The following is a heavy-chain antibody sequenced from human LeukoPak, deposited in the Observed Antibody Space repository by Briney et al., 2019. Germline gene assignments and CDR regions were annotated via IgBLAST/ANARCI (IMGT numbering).Heavy chain of an antibody. CDR2: IYYSGST. V-gene: IGHV4-39*07. CDR3: ARDYGIAAADPFDY. D-gene: IGHD6-13*01. J-gene: IGHJ4*02. Sequence: PSETLSLTCTVSGGSISSSSYYWGWIRQPPGKGLEWIGSIYYSGSTYYNPSLKSRVTISVDTSKNQFSLKLSSVTAADTAVYYCARDYGIAAADPFDYWGQGTLVTVSS. CDR1: GGSISSSSYY.